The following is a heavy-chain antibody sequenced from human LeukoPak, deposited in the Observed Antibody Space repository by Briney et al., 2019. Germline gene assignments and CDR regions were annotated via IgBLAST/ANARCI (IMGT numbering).Heavy chain of an antibody. CDR2: FSATDGSA. D-gene: IGHD6-13*01. Sequence: GGSLRLACAAPGFTFSSYAMTWVRQAPGKGLEWVSAFSATDGSAQYAESVEGRFTISRDNSKNTLFLQMNSLGAEDTAVYYCARAKIAAAGTGAFDVWGQGTLVTVSS. CDR3: ARAKIAAAGTGAFDV. CDR1: GFTFSSYA. V-gene: IGHV3-23*01. J-gene: IGHJ3*01.